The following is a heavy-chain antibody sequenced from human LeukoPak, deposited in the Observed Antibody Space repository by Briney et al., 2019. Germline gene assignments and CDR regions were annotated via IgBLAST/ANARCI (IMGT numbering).Heavy chain of an antibody. CDR2: ISSSGST. D-gene: IGHD3-22*01. Sequence: PSETLSLTCTVSGGSISSSDYYWSWIRQPAGKGLEWIGRISSSGSTNYNPSLKSRVTISVDTSKNQFSLKLSSVTAADTAVYFCARGPYSYGSSGAFDIWGQGTMVTVSS. CDR1: GGSISSSDYY. J-gene: IGHJ3*02. V-gene: IGHV4-61*02. CDR3: ARGPYSYGSSGAFDI.